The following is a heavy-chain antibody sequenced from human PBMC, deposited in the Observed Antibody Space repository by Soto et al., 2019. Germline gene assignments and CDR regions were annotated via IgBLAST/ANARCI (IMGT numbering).Heavy chain of an antibody. Sequence: GGSLRLSCAASGFTFSSYGMHWVRQAPGKGLEWVAVISYDGSNKYYADSVKGRFTISRDNSKNTLYLQMNSLRAEDTAVYYCAKDCRGYDHYYYYGMDVWGQGTTVTVSS. D-gene: IGHD5-12*01. CDR1: GFTFSSYG. CDR2: ISYDGSNK. CDR3: AKDCRGYDHYYYYGMDV. J-gene: IGHJ6*02. V-gene: IGHV3-30*18.